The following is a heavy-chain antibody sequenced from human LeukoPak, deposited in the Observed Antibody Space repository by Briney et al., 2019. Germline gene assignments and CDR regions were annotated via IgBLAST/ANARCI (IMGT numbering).Heavy chain of an antibody. CDR3: ARLPSMVRGVIGFDY. CDR2: IYPGDSDT. Sequence: GESLKISCEGSGYSFSSYWIGWVCQMPGRGLEWMGIIYPGDSDTRYSPSFQGQVTIAADKSISTAYLQWSSLKASDTAMYYCARLPSMVRGVIGFDYWGQGTLVTVSS. D-gene: IGHD3-10*01. J-gene: IGHJ4*02. CDR1: GYSFSSYW. V-gene: IGHV5-51*01.